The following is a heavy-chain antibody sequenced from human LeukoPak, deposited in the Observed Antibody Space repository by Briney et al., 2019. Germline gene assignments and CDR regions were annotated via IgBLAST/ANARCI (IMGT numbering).Heavy chain of an antibody. V-gene: IGHV4-59*01. CDR3: ARDSSRGWFDP. CDR1: GGSISSYY. J-gene: IGHJ5*02. D-gene: IGHD6-13*01. Sequence: SETLSLTCTVSGGSISSYYWSWIRQPPGKGLEWIGYIYYSGSTNYNPSLKSRVTISVDTSKNQFSLKLSSMTAADTAVYSCARDSSRGWFDPWGQGTLVTVSS. CDR2: IYYSGST.